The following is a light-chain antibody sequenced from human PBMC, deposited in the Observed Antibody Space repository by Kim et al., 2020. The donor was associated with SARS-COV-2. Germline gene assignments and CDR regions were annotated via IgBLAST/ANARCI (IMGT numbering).Light chain of an antibody. V-gene: IGKV3-11*01. CDR1: QNSDTY. Sequence: PGDRDTLSCTDSQNSDTYLAWYQPRRGQTPRLLVYDASNRATGVPDRFSGSGSGTDVTLTISSLEPEDFSIYYCQKRNSWPPAVTFGGGTKVDIK. J-gene: IGKJ4*01. CDR2: DAS. CDR3: QKRNSWPPAVT.